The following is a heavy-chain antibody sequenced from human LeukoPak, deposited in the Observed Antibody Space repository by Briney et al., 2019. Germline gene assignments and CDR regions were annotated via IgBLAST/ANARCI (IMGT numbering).Heavy chain of an antibody. Sequence: GGSLRLSCAASGFTFSDYYMSWIRQAPGKGLEWVSYITSSGSTIYYADSVKGRFTISRDNAKNSLYLQMNSLRAEDTAVYYCATSSGYYANYFDYWGQGTLVTVSS. J-gene: IGHJ4*02. CDR3: ATSSGYYANYFDY. CDR1: GFTFSDYY. D-gene: IGHD3-22*01. CDR2: ITSSGSTI. V-gene: IGHV3-11*04.